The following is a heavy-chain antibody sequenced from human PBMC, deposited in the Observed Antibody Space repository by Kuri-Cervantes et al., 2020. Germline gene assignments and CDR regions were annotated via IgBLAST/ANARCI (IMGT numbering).Heavy chain of an antibody. Sequence: GESLKISCAASGFTFSSYAMSWVRQAPGKGLEWVSYISSSGSTIYYADSVKGRFTISRDNSKNTLYLQMNSLRAEDTAVYYCAREGDYGDYVYYYGMDVWGQGTTVTVSS. D-gene: IGHD4-17*01. J-gene: IGHJ6*02. CDR1: GFTFSSYA. V-gene: IGHV3-48*01. CDR2: ISSSGSTI. CDR3: AREGDYGDYVYYYGMDV.